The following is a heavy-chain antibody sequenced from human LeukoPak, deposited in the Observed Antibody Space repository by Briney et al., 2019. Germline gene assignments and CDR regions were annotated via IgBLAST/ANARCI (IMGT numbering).Heavy chain of an antibody. D-gene: IGHD6-19*01. Sequence: GGSLRLSCAASGFTFSFYSMSWVRQAPGEGLEWVSSISSSSSDIYYADSVKGRFTISRDSAKNSLSLQMINLRGEDTAVYYCARSKAGAESSGNSFSHYYYYAMDVWGQGTTVTVSS. CDR3: ARSKAGAESSGNSFSHYYYYAMDV. V-gene: IGHV3-21*01. J-gene: IGHJ6*02. CDR2: ISSSSSDI. CDR1: GFTFSFYS.